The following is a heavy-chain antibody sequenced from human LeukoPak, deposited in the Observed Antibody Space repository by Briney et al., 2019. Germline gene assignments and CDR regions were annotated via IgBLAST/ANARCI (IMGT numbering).Heavy chain of an antibody. V-gene: IGHV3-21*01. D-gene: IGHD4-23*01. CDR3: ARGRTVTTVVNDAFDI. Sequence: GGSLRLSCAASGFTFSSYSMNWVRQAPGKGLEWVSSTSSSSSYIYYADSVKGRFTISRDNAKNSLYLQMNSLRAEDTAVYYCARGRTVTTVVNDAFDIWGQGTMVTVSS. CDR1: GFTFSSYS. J-gene: IGHJ3*02. CDR2: TSSSSSYI.